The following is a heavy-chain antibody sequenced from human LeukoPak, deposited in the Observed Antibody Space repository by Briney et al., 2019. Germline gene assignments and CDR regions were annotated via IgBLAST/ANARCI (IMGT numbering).Heavy chain of an antibody. CDR3: ARVGKDFWSGYYYYYYMDV. Sequence: PGGSLRLSCAASGFTFSSYWMSWVRQAPGKGLEWISYISSGDGPTYYADSVKGRFTISRDNAKNSLYLQMNSLRAEDTAVYYCARVGKDFWSGYYYYYYMDVWGKGTTVTVSS. CDR1: GFTFSSYW. D-gene: IGHD3-3*01. CDR2: ISSGDGPT. V-gene: IGHV3-48*04. J-gene: IGHJ6*03.